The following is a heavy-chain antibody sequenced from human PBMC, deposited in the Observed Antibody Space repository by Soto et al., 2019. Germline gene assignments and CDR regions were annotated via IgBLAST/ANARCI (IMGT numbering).Heavy chain of an antibody. CDR1: GGSISSYY. Sequence: SQTLSLTCTVSGGSISSYYWSWIRQPPGKGLEWIGYIYYRGNTYYNPSLKSRATISVDTSKNHFSLNLSSVTAADTAVYYCARVDSNGGLDSWGQGILVNVSS. V-gene: IGHV4-59*04. D-gene: IGHD3-22*01. CDR2: IYYRGNT. J-gene: IGHJ4*02. CDR3: ARVDSNGGLDS.